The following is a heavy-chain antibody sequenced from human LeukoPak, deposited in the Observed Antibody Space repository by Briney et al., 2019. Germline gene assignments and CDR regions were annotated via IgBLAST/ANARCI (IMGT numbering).Heavy chain of an antibody. V-gene: IGHV4-31*03. D-gene: IGHD3-22*01. CDR3: ARVPHDSSGYYYFDY. J-gene: IGHJ4*02. CDR1: GGSISSGGYY. Sequence: SETLSLTCTVSGGSISSGGYYWRWIRQHPGTGLEWIGYIYYSGSTYYNPSLKSRVTISVDTSKNQFSLKLSSVTAADTAVYYCARVPHDSSGYYYFDYWGQGTLVTVSS. CDR2: IYYSGST.